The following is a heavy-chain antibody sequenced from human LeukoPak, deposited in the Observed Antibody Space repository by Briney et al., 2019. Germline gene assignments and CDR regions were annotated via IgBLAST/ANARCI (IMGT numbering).Heavy chain of an antibody. CDR2: IIPIFGTA. J-gene: IGHJ4*02. CDR3: ARTSVAGTVAFFDY. CDR1: GGPFSSYA. D-gene: IGHD6-19*01. V-gene: IGHV1-69*01. Sequence: ASVKVSCKASGGPFSSYAVSWVRQAPGQGLEWMGGIIPIFGTANYAQKFQGKVTITADESTTIAYMELSSLRSEDTAVYYCARTSVAGTVAFFDYWGQGTLVTVSS.